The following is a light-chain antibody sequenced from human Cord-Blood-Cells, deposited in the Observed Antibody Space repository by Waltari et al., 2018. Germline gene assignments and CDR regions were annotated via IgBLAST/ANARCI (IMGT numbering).Light chain of an antibody. CDR2: GNS. Sequence: QSVLTQPPSVSAAPRQRVTISCTGSSSNIGARYDVHWYQQLPGTAPKLLIYGNSNRPSGVPDRFSGSKSGTSASLAITGLQAEDEADYYCQSYDSSLSGSVFGGGTKLTVL. CDR3: QSYDSSLSGSV. J-gene: IGLJ3*02. V-gene: IGLV1-40*01. CDR1: SSNIGARYD.